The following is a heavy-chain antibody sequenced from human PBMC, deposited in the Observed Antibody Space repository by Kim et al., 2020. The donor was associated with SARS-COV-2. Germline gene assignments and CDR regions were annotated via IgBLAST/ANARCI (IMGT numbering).Heavy chain of an antibody. CDR2: ISSSGSTI. CDR3: AREALTFDYGDYGPFDY. Sequence: GGSLRLSCAASGFTFSSYEMNWVRQAPGKGLEWVSYISSSGSTIYYADSVKGRFTISRDNAKNSLYLQMNSLRAEDTAVYYCAREALTFDYGDYGPFDYWGQGTLVTVSS. J-gene: IGHJ4*02. V-gene: IGHV3-48*03. D-gene: IGHD4-17*01. CDR1: GFTFSSYE.